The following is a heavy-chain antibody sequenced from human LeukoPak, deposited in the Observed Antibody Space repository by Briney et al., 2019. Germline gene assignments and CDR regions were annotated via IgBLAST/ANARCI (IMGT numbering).Heavy chain of an antibody. CDR2: ISYDGSNK. D-gene: IGHD2-2*01. J-gene: IGHJ4*02. CDR1: GFTFSSYA. CDR3: AGLWGYCSSTTCLTSFDY. Sequence: GGSLRLSCAASGFTFSSYAMHWVRQAPGKGLEWVALISYDGSNKYYADSVKGRFTISRDNSKNTLYLQMNSLRAEDTAVYYCAGLWGYCSSTTCLTSFDYWGQGTLVIVSS. V-gene: IGHV3-30*04.